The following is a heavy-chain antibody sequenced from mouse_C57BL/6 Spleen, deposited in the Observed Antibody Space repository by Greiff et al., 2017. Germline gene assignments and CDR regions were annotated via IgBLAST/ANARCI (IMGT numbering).Heavy chain of an antibody. J-gene: IGHJ3*01. Sequence: EVQLQQSGAELVRPGASVKLSCTASGFNIKDDYMHWVKQRPEQGLEWIGWIDPENGDTEYASKFQGKATITADTSSNTAYLQLSSLTSEDTAVYYCTTLLLEGFAYWGQGTLVTVSA. CDR2: IDPENGDT. V-gene: IGHV14-4*01. D-gene: IGHD1-1*01. CDR1: GFNIKDDY. CDR3: TTLLLEGFAY.